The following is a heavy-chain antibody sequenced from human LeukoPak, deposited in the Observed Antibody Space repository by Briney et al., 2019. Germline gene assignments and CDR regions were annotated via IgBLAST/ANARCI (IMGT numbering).Heavy chain of an antibody. J-gene: IGHJ4*02. D-gene: IGHD1-26*01. V-gene: IGHV3-30*02. Sequence: GGSLRLSXAASGFTFSNYGMHWVRQAPGKGLEWVAFTRYDGNNKYYADSVKGRFTISRDNSKNTLYLQMNSLRADDTAVYYCAKSRSYSYYFDYWGQGTLVTVSS. CDR1: GFTFSNYG. CDR2: TRYDGNNK. CDR3: AKSRSYSYYFDY.